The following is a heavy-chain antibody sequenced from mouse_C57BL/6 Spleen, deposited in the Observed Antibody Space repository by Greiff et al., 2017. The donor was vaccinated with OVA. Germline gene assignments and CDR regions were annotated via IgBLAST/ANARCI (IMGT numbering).Heavy chain of an antibody. D-gene: IGHD2-14*01. J-gene: IGHJ3*01. Sequence: DVKLVESGGDLVKPGGSLKLSCAASGFTFSSYGMSWVRQTPDKRLEWVATISSGGSYPYYPDSVKGRFTISRDNAKNTLYLQMSSLKSEDTAMYYCAREVLFAYWGQGTLVTVSA. CDR1: GFTFSSYG. CDR3: AREVLFAY. V-gene: IGHV5-6*02. CDR2: ISSGGSYP.